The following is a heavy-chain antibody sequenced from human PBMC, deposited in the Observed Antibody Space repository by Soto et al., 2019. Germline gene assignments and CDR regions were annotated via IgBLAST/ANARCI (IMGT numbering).Heavy chain of an antibody. Sequence: ASVKVSCKASGYTFTGYYMHWVRQAPGQGLEGMGWINPNSGGTNYAQKFQGWVTMTRDTSISTAYMELSRLRSDDTAVYYCARDRSNYFRNLYYFDYWGQGTLVTVSS. CDR2: INPNSGGT. D-gene: IGHD4-4*01. CDR3: ARDRSNYFRNLYYFDY. CDR1: GYTFTGYY. J-gene: IGHJ4*02. V-gene: IGHV1-2*04.